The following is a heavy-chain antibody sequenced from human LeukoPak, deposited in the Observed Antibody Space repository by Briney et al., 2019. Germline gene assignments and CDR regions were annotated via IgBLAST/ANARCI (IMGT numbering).Heavy chain of an antibody. V-gene: IGHV3-23*01. J-gene: IGHJ4*02. Sequence: QSGGSLRLSCAASGFTFSSYGMSWVRQAPGKGLEWVSAISGSGGSTYYADSVKGRFTISRDNSKNTLYLQMNSLRAEDTAVYYCAHLGHGLLLWFGGLIDWGQGTLVTVSS. D-gene: IGHD3-10*01. CDR2: ISGSGGST. CDR1: GFTFSSYG. CDR3: AHLGHGLLLWFGGLID.